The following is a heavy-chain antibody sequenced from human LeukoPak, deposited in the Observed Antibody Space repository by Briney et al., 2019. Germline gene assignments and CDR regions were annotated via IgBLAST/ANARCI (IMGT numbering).Heavy chain of an antibody. V-gene: IGHV1-18*01. J-gene: IGHJ4*02. Sequence: GASVKVSCKASGYTFTSYGISWVRQAPGQGLEWMGWISAYNGDTKYAQKLQDRVTMTTDTSTSTAYMELRSLRSDDTAVYYCASGYHMIHHSFDYWGQGTLVTVSS. CDR2: ISAYNGDT. D-gene: IGHD2-2*01. CDR1: GYTFTSYG. CDR3: ASGYHMIHHSFDY.